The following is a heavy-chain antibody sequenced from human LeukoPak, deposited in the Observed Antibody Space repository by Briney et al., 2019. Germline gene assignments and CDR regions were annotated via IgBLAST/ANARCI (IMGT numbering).Heavy chain of an antibody. D-gene: IGHD3-3*01. Sequence: SGTLSLTCTVSGGSISSSSYYWGWIRQPPGKGLEWIGCIYYSGSTYYNPSLKSRITISVDTSKNQFSLKLRSVTAADTAVYYCARDRFTIFGVDSPYYYYYYMDVWGKGTTVTVSS. J-gene: IGHJ6*03. CDR1: GGSISSSSYY. CDR2: IYYSGST. CDR3: ARDRFTIFGVDSPYYYYYYMDV. V-gene: IGHV4-39*07.